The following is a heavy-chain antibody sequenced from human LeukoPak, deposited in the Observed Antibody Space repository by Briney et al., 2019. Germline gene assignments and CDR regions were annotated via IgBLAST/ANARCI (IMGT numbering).Heavy chain of an antibody. J-gene: IGHJ3*02. CDR2: IYYSGST. Sequence: SETLSLTCTVSGGSISSGGYYWSWIRQHPGKGLEWIGYIYYSGSTYYNPSLKSRVTISVDTSKNQFSLKLSSVTAADTAVYYCARPHYDFWSGYYTSPFAFDIWGQGTMVTVSS. D-gene: IGHD3-3*01. V-gene: IGHV4-31*03. CDR3: ARPHYDFWSGYYTSPFAFDI. CDR1: GGSISSGGYY.